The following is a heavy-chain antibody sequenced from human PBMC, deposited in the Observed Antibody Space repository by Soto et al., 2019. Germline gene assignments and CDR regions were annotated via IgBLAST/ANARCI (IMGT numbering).Heavy chain of an antibody. CDR3: ARARGSSSLYLNPYYYMDV. Sequence: EVQLVESGGGLVQPGGSLRLSCAASGFTFSSYDMHWVRQATGKGLEWVSAIGTAGDTYYPGSVKGRFTISRENAKNSLYLQMNSLRAGDTAVYYCARARGSSSLYLNPYYYMDVWGKGTTVTVSS. CDR1: GFTFSSYD. D-gene: IGHD6-13*01. V-gene: IGHV3-13*01. J-gene: IGHJ6*03. CDR2: IGTAGDT.